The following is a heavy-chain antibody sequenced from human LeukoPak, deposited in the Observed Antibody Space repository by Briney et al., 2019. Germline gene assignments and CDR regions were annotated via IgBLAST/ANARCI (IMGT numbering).Heavy chain of an antibody. V-gene: IGHV3-66*02. CDR2: FYSGGYT. D-gene: IGHD3-10*01. CDR1: GFTVSSNY. CDR3: ARGEYYYYYHMDV. J-gene: IGHJ6*03. Sequence: GGSLRLSCAASGFTVSSNYMSWIRQAPGKGLEWVSIFYSGGYTYYADSVKGRFTISRDDSKNTLYLQMNSLRAEDTAVYYCARGEYYYYYHMDVWGRGTTVTVFS.